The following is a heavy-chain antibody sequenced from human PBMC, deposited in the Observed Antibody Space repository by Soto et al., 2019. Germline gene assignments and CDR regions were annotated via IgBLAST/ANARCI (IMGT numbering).Heavy chain of an antibody. V-gene: IGHV1-3*01. CDR3: ARGIATGQLDP. Sequence: ASVKVSCKASGYTFTRYTMNWVRRAPGQRLEWMGWINPDNGNTKSSQKFQDRVIITRDTSASTAYMDLSSLRSEDTAVYYCARGIATGQLDPWGQGTLVTVSS. CDR2: INPDNGNT. J-gene: IGHJ5*02. CDR1: GYTFTRYT. D-gene: IGHD2-15*01.